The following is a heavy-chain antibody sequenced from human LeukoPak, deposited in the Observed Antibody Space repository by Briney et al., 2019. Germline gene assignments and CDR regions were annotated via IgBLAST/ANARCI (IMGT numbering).Heavy chain of an antibody. CDR1: GGSISSYY. Sequence: SETLSLTCTVSGGSISSYYWSWIRQPPGKGLEWIGYIYYSGSTNYNPSLKSRVTISVDTSKNQFSLKLSSVTAADTAVYYCAGNWGSPYYYYGMDVWGQGTTVTVSS. D-gene: IGHD7-27*01. CDR3: AGNWGSPYYYYGMDV. V-gene: IGHV4-59*01. J-gene: IGHJ6*02. CDR2: IYYSGST.